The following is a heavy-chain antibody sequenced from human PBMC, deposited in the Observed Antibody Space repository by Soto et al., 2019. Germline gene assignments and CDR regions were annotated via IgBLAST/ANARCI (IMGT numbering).Heavy chain of an antibody. CDR3: ARGYGGKVGDDAFDI. CDR1: GYTFTSYG. J-gene: IGHJ3*02. D-gene: IGHD1-26*01. V-gene: IGHV1-18*01. Sequence: ASVKVSCKASGYTFTSYGISWVRQAPGQGPEWMGWISAYNGNTNYAQELQGRVTMTTDTSTSTAYMELRSLRSDDTAVYYCARGYGGKVGDDAFDIWGQGTMVTVSS. CDR2: ISAYNGNT.